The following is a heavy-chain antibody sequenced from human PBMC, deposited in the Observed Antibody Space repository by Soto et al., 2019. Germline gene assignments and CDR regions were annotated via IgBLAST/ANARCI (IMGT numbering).Heavy chain of an antibody. CDR3: ARFRSPGVFENSIAADHYYYYGMDV. D-gene: IGHD6-13*01. V-gene: IGHV3-21*01. Sequence: GGSLRLSCAASGFTFSSYSMNWVRQAPGKGLEWVSSISSSSSYIYYADSVKGRFTISRDNAKNSLYLQMNSLRAEDTAVYYCARFRSPGVFENSIAADHYYYYGMDVWGQGTTVTVSS. CDR1: GFTFSSYS. CDR2: ISSSSSYI. J-gene: IGHJ6*02.